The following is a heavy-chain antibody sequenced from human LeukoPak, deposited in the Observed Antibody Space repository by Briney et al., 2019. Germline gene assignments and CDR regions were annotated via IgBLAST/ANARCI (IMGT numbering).Heavy chain of an antibody. V-gene: IGHV5-51*01. J-gene: IGHJ5*02. CDR2: IYSGDSDA. CDR3: ARQPLLSGWFDP. Sequence: GESLKISCKGSGYTFTSYWIGWMRQMPGKGLEWMGIIYSGDSDARYSPSFQGQVTFSADKSISTAYLQWSSLKASDTAMYYCARQPLLSGWFDPWGQGTLVTVSS. CDR1: GYTFTSYW. D-gene: IGHD1-26*01.